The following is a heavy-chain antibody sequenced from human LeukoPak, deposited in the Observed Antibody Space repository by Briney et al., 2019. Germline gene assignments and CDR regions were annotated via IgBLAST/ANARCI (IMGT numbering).Heavy chain of an antibody. CDR2: ISSSSSYI. Sequence: PGGSLRLSCAASGFTFSSYSMNWVRQAPGKGLEWVSSISSSSSYIYYADSVKGRFTNSRDNAKNSLYLQMNSLRAEDTAVYYCARDADYYDSSGYYFDYWGQGTLVTVSS. CDR1: GFTFSSYS. CDR3: ARDADYYDSSGYYFDY. V-gene: IGHV3-21*01. D-gene: IGHD3-22*01. J-gene: IGHJ4*02.